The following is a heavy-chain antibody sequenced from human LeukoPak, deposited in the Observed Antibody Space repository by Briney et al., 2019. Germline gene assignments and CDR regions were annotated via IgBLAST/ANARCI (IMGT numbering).Heavy chain of an antibody. D-gene: IGHD6-6*01. J-gene: IGHJ4*02. V-gene: IGHV3-7*01. CDR3: AARAITDRPYYLDN. CDR1: GFNFRRFW. Sequence: PGGPLRLSCAASGFNFRRFWMSWVRQAPGKGLEWVTNISPDRNEKSYVDSVKGRFTISRDNAKNSVHLQMNSLRAEDTAVYYCAARAITDRPYYLDNWGQGTLVTVSS. CDR2: ISPDRNEK.